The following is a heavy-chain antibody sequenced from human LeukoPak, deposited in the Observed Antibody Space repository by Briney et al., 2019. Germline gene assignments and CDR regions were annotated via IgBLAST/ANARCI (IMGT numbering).Heavy chain of an antibody. V-gene: IGHV3-30-3*01. J-gene: IGHJ3*02. D-gene: IGHD4-17*01. CDR2: ISSDGSAK. Sequence: GSLRLSCAASGFPFSSFAMHWVRQAPGKGLEWVAIISSDGSAKYYADSVQGRFTISRDNSKNTLYLQMNSLKAEDTGVYYCARDEAVMTTVLSDAFDIWGQGTMVTVSS. CDR3: ARDEAVMTTVLSDAFDI. CDR1: GFPFSSFA.